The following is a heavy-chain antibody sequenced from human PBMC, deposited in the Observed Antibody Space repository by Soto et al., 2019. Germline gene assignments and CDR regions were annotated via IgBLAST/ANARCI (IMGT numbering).Heavy chain of an antibody. CDR1: GGTFSTYT. D-gene: IGHD1-1*01. J-gene: IGHJ4*02. CDR2: IIPLFGLP. Sequence: QVQLVQSGAEVKKPGSSVKVSCKASGGTFSTYTISWVRQAPGQGLEWLGRIIPLFGLPNHAQKFQDRVTXTXDXXTDTAYLEMNSLRPEDTAVYYCAFDVQTGVVYFDNWGQGTLVTVSS. CDR3: AFDVQTGVVYFDN. V-gene: IGHV1-69*02.